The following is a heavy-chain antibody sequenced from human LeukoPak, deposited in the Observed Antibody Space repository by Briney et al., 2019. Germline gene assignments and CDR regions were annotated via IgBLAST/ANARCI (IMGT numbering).Heavy chain of an antibody. V-gene: IGHV3-53*01. J-gene: IGHJ6*02. CDR1: GFTVSSNY. CDR2: IYSGGST. D-gene: IGHD3-10*01. CDR3: ARNPVRRGFDYNYGMDV. Sequence: GGSLRLSCAASGFTVSSNYMSWVRQAPGKGLEWVSVIYSGGSTYYADSVKGRFTISRDNSKNTLYLQMNSLRAEDTAVYYCARNPVRRGFDYNYGMDVWGQGTTVTVSS.